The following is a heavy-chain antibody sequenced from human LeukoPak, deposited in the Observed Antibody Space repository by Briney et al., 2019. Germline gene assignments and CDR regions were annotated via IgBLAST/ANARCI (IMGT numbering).Heavy chain of an antibody. D-gene: IGHD2-2*01. CDR3: TVNYCSTTSCYSQNYYYAMDV. CDR1: GFTFSNAW. V-gene: IGHV3-15*01. Sequence: GGSLRLSCAASGFTFSNAWRSGVRQTPGRGREWVGRIKSKTGDGKTDCAAPVKGRFTISRDDSKNTLYLKMNSLKTEDTAVYYCTVNYCSTTSCYSQNYYYAMDVWGQGTTVTVSS. CDR2: IKSKTGDGKT. J-gene: IGHJ6*02.